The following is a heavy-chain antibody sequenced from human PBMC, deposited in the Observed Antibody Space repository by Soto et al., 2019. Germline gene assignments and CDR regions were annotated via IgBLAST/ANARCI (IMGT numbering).Heavy chain of an antibody. CDR1: GFTFDDYT. V-gene: IGHV3-43*01. CDR2: ISWDGGST. Sequence: GGSLRLSCAASGFTFDDYTMHWVRQAPGKGLEWVSLISWDGGSTYYADSVKGRFTISRDNSKNSLYLQMNSLRTEDTALYYCAKDIGAAVAPGAVDYWGQGTLVTVSS. CDR3: AKDIGAAVAPGAVDY. J-gene: IGHJ4*02. D-gene: IGHD6-19*01.